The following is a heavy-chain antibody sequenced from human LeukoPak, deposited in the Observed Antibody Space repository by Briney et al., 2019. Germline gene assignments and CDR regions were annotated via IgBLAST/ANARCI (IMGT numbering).Heavy chain of an antibody. V-gene: IGHV1-46*01. CDR2: INPSGGST. D-gene: IGHD3-22*01. CDR3: ATERLYYYDSSGYHAPAI. J-gene: IGHJ4*02. Sequence: ASVKVSCKASGYTFTSYHMHWVRQAPGQGLEWMGIINPSGGSTSYAQKFQGRVTMTRDTSTSTVYMELSSLRSEDTAVYYCATERLYYYDSSGYHAPAIWGQGTLVTVSS. CDR1: GYTFTSYH.